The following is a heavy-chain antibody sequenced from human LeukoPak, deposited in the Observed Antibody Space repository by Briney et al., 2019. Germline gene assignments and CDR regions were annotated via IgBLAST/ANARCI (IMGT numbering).Heavy chain of an antibody. J-gene: IGHJ6*02. CDR3: AKESTSSWLKGTYYGMDV. Sequence: GGSLRLSCAASGFTFSSYAMSWVRQAPGKGLEWVSAISGSGGSTYYADSVKGRFTISRDNSKNTLYLQMNSLRAEGTAVYYCAKESTSSWLKGTYYGMDVWGQGTTVTVSS. CDR1: GFTFSSYA. V-gene: IGHV3-23*01. CDR2: ISGSGGST. D-gene: IGHD6-13*01.